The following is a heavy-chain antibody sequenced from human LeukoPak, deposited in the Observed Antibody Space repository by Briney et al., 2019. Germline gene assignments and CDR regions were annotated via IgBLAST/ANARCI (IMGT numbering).Heavy chain of an antibody. J-gene: IGHJ6*03. CDR2: IIPIFGTA. CDR1: GGTFSSYA. V-gene: IGHV1-69*06. CDR3: ARDILSRGDYYYYYMDV. D-gene: IGHD2-15*01. Sequence: ASVKVSCKAAGGTFSSYAISWVRQAPGQGLEWMGGIIPIFGTANYAQKFQGRVTITADKSTSTAYMELSSLRSEDTAVYYCARDILSRGDYYYYYMDVWGKGTTVTISS.